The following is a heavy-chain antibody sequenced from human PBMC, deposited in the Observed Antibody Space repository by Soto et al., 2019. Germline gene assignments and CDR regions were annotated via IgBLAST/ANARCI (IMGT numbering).Heavy chain of an antibody. V-gene: IGHV1-2*02. D-gene: IGHD3-22*01. Sequence: ASVKVSCKASGYTFTGYYMHWVRQAPGQGLEWMGWINPNSGGTNYAQKFQGRVTMTRDTSISTAYMELSRLRSDDTAVYYCARDYYDSSGHREDYWGQGTLVTVSS. CDR3: ARDYYDSSGHREDY. CDR1: GYTFTGYY. J-gene: IGHJ4*02. CDR2: INPNSGGT.